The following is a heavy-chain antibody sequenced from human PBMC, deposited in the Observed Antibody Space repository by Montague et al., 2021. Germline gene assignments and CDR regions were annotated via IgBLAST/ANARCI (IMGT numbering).Heavy chain of an antibody. J-gene: IGHJ5*02. CDR3: AKQGYFVSGTSYKGFDP. CDR2: MFYGGAT. V-gene: IGHV4-59*08. CDR1: SGSIFHAH. D-gene: IGHD3-10*01. Sequence: SETLSLTCTVSSGSIFHAHWSWVRQPPGKGLEWLGSMFYGGATSNNPSLKSRVTMSIDTSTNQFSLKLSFVTAADTAAYYCAKQGYFVSGTSYKGFDPWGQGILVTVSS.